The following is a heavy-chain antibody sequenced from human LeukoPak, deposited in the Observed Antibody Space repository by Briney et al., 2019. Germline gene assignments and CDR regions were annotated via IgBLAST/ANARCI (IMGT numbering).Heavy chain of an antibody. Sequence: GGSLRLSCAASGFTFSNYEMNWVRQAPGKGLDWVSYIGSRGATIYYADSVKGRFTISRDNAKNSLYLQMNSLRAEDTAVYYCARVMEQWLPSDAFDIWGQGTMVTVSS. V-gene: IGHV3-48*03. J-gene: IGHJ3*02. CDR1: GFTFSNYE. CDR3: ARVMEQWLPSDAFDI. CDR2: IGSRGATI. D-gene: IGHD6-19*01.